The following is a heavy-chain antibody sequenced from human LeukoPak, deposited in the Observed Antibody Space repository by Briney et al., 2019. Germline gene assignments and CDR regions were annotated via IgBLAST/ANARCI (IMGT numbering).Heavy chain of an antibody. CDR3: AKDKREYQLLLTYFDY. Sequence: GSLRLSCAASGFTFSSYGMSWVRQAPGKGLEWVSAISGSGGSTYYADSVKGRFTISRDNSKNTLYLQMNSLRAEDTAVYYCAKDKREYQLLLTYFDYWGQGTLVTVSS. V-gene: IGHV3-23*01. CDR2: ISGSGGST. CDR1: GFTFSSYG. D-gene: IGHD2-2*01. J-gene: IGHJ4*02.